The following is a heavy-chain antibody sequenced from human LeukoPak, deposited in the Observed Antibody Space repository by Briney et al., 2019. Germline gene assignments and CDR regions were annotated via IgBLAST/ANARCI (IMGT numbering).Heavy chain of an antibody. V-gene: IGHV3-74*01. J-gene: IGHJ4*02. Sequence: GGSLRLSCAASGFTFSSYWMFWVRQAPGKGLVWDSRINIDGSDITYADSVKGRFTISRDNAKNTLYLQMNSLRAEDTAVYFCARDLHWNQLGLWGQGTLVTVSS. D-gene: IGHD1-1*01. CDR1: GFTFSSYW. CDR2: INIDGSDI. CDR3: ARDLHWNQLGL.